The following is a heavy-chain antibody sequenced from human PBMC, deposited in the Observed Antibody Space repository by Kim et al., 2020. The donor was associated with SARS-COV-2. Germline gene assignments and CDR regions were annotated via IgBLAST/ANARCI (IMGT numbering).Heavy chain of an antibody. V-gene: IGHV3-23*03. CDR2: NT. D-gene: IGHD3-10*01. Sequence: NTQSADSVKGRFTISRDNSKNTLFLQMNSLRAEDTAVYYCAGYYDYFDYWGQGTLVTVSS. J-gene: IGHJ4*02. CDR3: AGYYDYFDY.